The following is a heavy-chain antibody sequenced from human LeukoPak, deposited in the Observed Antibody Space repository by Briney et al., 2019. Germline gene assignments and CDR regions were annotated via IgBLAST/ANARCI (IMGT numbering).Heavy chain of an antibody. Sequence: SETLSLTCTVSGGSISSYYWSWIRQPPGKGLEWIGYIYYSGSTNYNPSLKSRVTISVDTSKNQFSLKLSSVTAADTAVYYCARGYSGYDFSHYYYYYMDVWGKGTTVTISS. J-gene: IGHJ6*03. V-gene: IGHV4-59*01. CDR1: GGSISSYY. D-gene: IGHD5-12*01. CDR3: ARGYSGYDFSHYYYYYMDV. CDR2: IYYSGST.